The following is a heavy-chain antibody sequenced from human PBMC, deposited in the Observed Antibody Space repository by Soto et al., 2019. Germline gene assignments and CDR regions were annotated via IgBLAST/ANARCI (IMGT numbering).Heavy chain of an antibody. CDR3: AREPYSSSSYYYYGMDV. Sequence: GXSVKVSCKASGYSFTSYYMHWVRQAPGQGLEWMGIINPSGGSTSYAQKFQGRVTMTRDTSTSTVYMELSSLRSEDTAVYYCAREPYSSSSYYYYGMDVWGQGTTVTVS. J-gene: IGHJ6*02. V-gene: IGHV1-46*01. D-gene: IGHD6-6*01. CDR1: GYSFTSYY. CDR2: INPSGGST.